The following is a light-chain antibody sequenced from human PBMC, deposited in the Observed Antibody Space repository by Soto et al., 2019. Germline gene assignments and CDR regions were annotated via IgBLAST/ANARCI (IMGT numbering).Light chain of an antibody. J-gene: IGKJ5*01. CDR1: QSLVHSDGIAY. Sequence: DVVMTQSPLSLPVTLGQPASISCRSNQSLVHSDGIAYFSWFQQRPGRSPRRLIYKVSNRDSGVPARFSGSGEGTDFALKISRVEAEDVGVDYCMQGTHWPITFGQGTRLEIK. CDR2: KVS. CDR3: MQGTHWPIT. V-gene: IGKV2-30*02.